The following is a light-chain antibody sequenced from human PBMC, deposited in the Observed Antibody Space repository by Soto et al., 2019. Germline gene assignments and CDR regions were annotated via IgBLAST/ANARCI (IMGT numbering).Light chain of an antibody. CDR3: SSYTSSFTVV. V-gene: IGLV2-14*01. CDR1: GSDVGGYNY. CDR2: DVS. Sequence: QSALTQPASVSGSPGQSITISCTGTGSDVGGYNYVSWYQQHPGKAPKLMIYDVSNRTSGVSNRFSGSKSANTASLPISGLQAEDEADYYCSSYTSSFTVVFGGGTKLTVL. J-gene: IGLJ2*01.